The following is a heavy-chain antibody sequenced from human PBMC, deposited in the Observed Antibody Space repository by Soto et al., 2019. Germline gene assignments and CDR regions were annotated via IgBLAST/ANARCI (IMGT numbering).Heavy chain of an antibody. CDR3: ARDTYSGYDFGL. D-gene: IGHD5-12*01. CDR1: GSSVAGGSYY. J-gene: IGHJ5*02. V-gene: IGHV4-30-4*01. CDR2: IPSRGRP. Sequence: QVQLRESGPGLVKPSQTLALTCSVSGSSVAGGSYYWSCVRQPPGKGLEWIGYIPSRGRPFYNPSLTSRGTISPDTSTNPLSLQLTSVTAADTAVYYWARDTYSGYDFGLWGQGTLVTVSS.